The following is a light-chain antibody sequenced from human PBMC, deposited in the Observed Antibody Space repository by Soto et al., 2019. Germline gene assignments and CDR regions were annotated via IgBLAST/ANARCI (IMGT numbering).Light chain of an antibody. Sequence: EIVLTQSPGTLSLSPGERATLSCRASQSVSSNYLAWYQQKPGQAPRLLILGASTRATGVPDRFSGSGSGTDFTLTISRLEPVDVAVYFCQQYGNSPLTFGQGTRLEIK. CDR2: GAS. CDR1: QSVSSNY. J-gene: IGKJ5*01. V-gene: IGKV3-20*01. CDR3: QQYGNSPLT.